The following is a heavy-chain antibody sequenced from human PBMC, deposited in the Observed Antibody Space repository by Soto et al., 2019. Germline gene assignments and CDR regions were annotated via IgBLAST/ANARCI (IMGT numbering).Heavy chain of an antibody. CDR2: ISWNSGTI. CDR1: GFTFDDYA. CDR3: AKETQSNLGTGGFDY. D-gene: IGHD7-27*01. V-gene: IGHV3-9*01. Sequence: EVQLVESVGGVVQPGRSLRLSCEASGFTFDDYAIHWVRQPPGKGLEWVSGISWNSGTIGYGDSVKGRFTISRDNAKNSLYLEMNSLRPEDTAFYFCAKETQSNLGTGGFDYWGQGILVSVSS. J-gene: IGHJ4*02.